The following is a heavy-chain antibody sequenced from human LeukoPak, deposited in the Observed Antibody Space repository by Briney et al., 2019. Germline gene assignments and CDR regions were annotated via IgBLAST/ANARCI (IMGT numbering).Heavy chain of an antibody. CDR2: ISSSSSYI. CDR3: ARGRRYYDILTGYYDY. Sequence: GGSLRLSCAASGFTFSSYAMHWVRQAPGKGLEWVSSISSSSSYIYYADSVKGRFTISRDNAKNSLYLQMNSLRAEDTAVYYCARGRRYYDILTGYYDYWGQGTLVTVSS. CDR1: GFTFSSYA. J-gene: IGHJ4*02. D-gene: IGHD3-9*01. V-gene: IGHV3-21*01.